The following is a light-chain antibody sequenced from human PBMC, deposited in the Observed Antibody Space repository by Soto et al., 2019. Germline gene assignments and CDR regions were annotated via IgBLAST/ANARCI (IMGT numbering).Light chain of an antibody. V-gene: IGKV3-15*01. CDR1: QSVSSN. J-gene: IGKJ2*01. CDR3: KQYNNWPPPMYT. Sequence: EIVMTQSPATLSVSPGERATLSCRASQSVSSNLAWYQQKPGQAPRLLIYGASTRATGIPARFSGSGSGTEFTLTISSLQSEDFAVYYCKQYNNWPPPMYTFGQGTKLEIK. CDR2: GAS.